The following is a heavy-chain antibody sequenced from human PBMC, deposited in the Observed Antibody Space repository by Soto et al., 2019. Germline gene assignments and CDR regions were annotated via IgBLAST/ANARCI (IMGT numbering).Heavy chain of an antibody. CDR3: ARGAFPTWGTYTLDY. D-gene: IGHD3-16*01. V-gene: IGHV3-7*04. J-gene: IGHJ4*02. CDR1: GFTFTSYW. Sequence: EVQLVESGGGLVQPGGSLRLSCAASGFTFTSYWMTWVRQAPGKGLEWVANIKQDGGEKYYVGSVKGRFTISRDNAENSLYLHLVSLRAEAAAVYYCARGAFPTWGTYTLDYWGQGTLVTVSS. CDR2: IKQDGGEK.